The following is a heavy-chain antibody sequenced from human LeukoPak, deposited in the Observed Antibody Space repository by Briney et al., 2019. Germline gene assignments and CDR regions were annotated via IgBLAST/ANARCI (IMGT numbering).Heavy chain of an antibody. D-gene: IGHD3-22*01. CDR2: IWYDGNNK. J-gene: IGHJ4*02. CDR1: GFTFSSFG. Sequence: PGRSLRLSCAASGFTFSSFGMHWVRQAPGQGLEWVAVIWYDGNNKYYADSVKGRFTISRDNSKNTLYLQMNSLRAEDTAVYYCARAFTSTGYYYVEYWGQGTLVTVSS. CDR3: ARAFTSTGYYYVEY. V-gene: IGHV3-33*01.